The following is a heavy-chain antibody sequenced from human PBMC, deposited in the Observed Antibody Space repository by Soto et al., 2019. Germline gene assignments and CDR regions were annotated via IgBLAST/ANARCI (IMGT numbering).Heavy chain of an antibody. CDR2: IIPIFGTA. J-gene: IGHJ4*02. D-gene: IGHD5-12*01. Sequence: SAKVSCKASGGTVSIYAISWVRQATGQGLEWMGGIIPIFGTANYAQKFQGRVTITADESTSTAYMKLSSLRSEDTAVYYCGGGMGLRNTFDYWGQGTLVTVSS. CDR1: GGTVSIYA. CDR3: GGGMGLRNTFDY. V-gene: IGHV1-69*13.